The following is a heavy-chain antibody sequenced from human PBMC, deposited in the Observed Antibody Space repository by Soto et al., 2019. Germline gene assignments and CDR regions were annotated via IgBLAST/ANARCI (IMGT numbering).Heavy chain of an antibody. J-gene: IGHJ6*02. CDR2: IYHSGST. Sequence: SETLSLTCAVSGCSISSGGYSWSWIRQPPGKGLEWIGYIYHSGSTYYNPSLKSRVTISVDRSKNQFSLKLSSVTAADTAVYYCARVSNYYGMDVWGQGTTVTVSS. CDR3: ARVSNYYGMDV. CDR1: GCSISSGGYS. V-gene: IGHV4-30-2*01.